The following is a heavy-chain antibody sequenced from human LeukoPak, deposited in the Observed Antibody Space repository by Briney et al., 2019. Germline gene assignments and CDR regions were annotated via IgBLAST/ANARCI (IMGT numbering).Heavy chain of an antibody. Sequence: ERGPRLVNPTQTLTLTCTFSGFSLTTSGVGVGWIRQPPGKALEWLAFINGIDEKRYTPSLKSRLTITKDTSKNQVVLTMTVMDPVDTATYYCAHRRSDMATVSFDSWGGGTVVTVSS. D-gene: IGHD5-24*01. CDR3: AHRRSDMATVSFDS. V-gene: IGHV2-5*01. CDR2: INGIDEK. CDR1: GFSLTTSGVG. J-gene: IGHJ2*01.